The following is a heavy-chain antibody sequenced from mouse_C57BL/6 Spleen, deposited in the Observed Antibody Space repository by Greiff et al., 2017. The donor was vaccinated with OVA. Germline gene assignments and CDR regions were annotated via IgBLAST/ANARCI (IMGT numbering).Heavy chain of an antibody. D-gene: IGHD4-1*01. V-gene: IGHV6-3*01. J-gene: IGHJ1*03. CDR1: GFTFSNYW. CDR3: TLTGTGYFDV. CDR2: IRLKSDNYAT. Sequence: EVKLMESGGGLVQPGGSMKLSCVASGFTFSNYWMNWVRQSPEKGLEWVSQIRLKSDNYATHSAESVKGRFTISRDDSKSSVYLKMNNLRAEDTGSYYCTLTGTGYFDVWGTGTTVTVSS.